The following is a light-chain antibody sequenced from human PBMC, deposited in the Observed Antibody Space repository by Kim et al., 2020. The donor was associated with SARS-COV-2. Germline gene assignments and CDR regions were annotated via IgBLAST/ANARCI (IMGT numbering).Light chain of an antibody. J-gene: IGKJ2*01. CDR1: PSFTMW. V-gene: IGKV1-5*03. CDR2: KAS. CDR3: QQYNSATYN. Sequence: SATVGGQGTITCPAMPSFTMWLALYQQKPGKAPKLLIYKASTLRRWVPSRFSGSGSGTNFSLTISSLQPDDLATYYCQQYNSATYNFGQGTKLEIK.